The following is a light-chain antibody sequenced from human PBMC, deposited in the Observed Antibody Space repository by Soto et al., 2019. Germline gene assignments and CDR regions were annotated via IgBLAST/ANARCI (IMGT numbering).Light chain of an antibody. CDR2: GNN. J-gene: IGLJ3*02. CDR1: TSNIEKNM. Sequence: QSVLTQPPSASGTPGQRVTFSCSGSTSNIEKNMVCWYQQLPGMAPKLLIYGNNLRPSGVPDRFSGSKSGTSASLAISGLESEDEADYYCVAWDNSLDALVFGGGTKLTVL. V-gene: IGLV1-44*01. CDR3: VAWDNSLDALV.